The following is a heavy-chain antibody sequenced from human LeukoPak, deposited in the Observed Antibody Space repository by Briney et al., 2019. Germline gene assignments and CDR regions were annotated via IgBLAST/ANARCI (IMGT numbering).Heavy chain of an antibody. J-gene: IGHJ4*02. CDR3: ARGDGSGSFSDPYDY. D-gene: IGHD3-10*01. Sequence: SETLSLTCTVSGGSISSYYWSWIRQPPGKGLEWIGYIYYSGSTNYNPSLKSRVTISVDTSKNQFSLKLSSVTAADTAVYYCARGDGSGSFSDPYDYWGQGTLVTVSS. CDR1: GGSISSYY. CDR2: IYYSGST. V-gene: IGHV4-59*08.